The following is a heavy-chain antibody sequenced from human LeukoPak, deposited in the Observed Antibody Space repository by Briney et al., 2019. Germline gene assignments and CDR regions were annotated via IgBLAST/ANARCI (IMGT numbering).Heavy chain of an antibody. J-gene: IGHJ4*02. CDR2: ISGSGGST. CDR1: GFIFSTYA. V-gene: IGHV3-23*01. CDR3: ARGDRYDEYYFDY. Sequence: GGFLRLSCATSGFIFSTYALSWVRQAPGKGLEWASSISGSGGSTYHADSVKGRFTISRDSSKNTLYLQMNSLRAEDTAVYYCARGDRYDEYYFDYWGQGTPVTVSS. D-gene: IGHD5-24*01.